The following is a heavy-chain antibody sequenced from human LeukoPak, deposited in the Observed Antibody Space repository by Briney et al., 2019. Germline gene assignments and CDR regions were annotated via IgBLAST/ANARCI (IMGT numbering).Heavy chain of an antibody. CDR2: INYSGTP. D-gene: IGHD3-10*01. V-gene: IGHV4-59*01. CDR1: SGSISSYY. CDR3: ARSYGSGNYGNFDY. Sequence: SETLSLTCTVSSGSISSYYWSRIRQPPGKGLEWIGFINYSGTPRYNPSLKSRVTISIDTSKNQFSLKLTSVTTADTAVYYCARSYGSGNYGNFDYWGKGTLVTVSS. J-gene: IGHJ4*02.